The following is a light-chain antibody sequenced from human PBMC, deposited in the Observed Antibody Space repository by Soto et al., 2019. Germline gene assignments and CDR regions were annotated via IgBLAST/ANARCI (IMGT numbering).Light chain of an antibody. CDR3: LQHNSYPVT. J-gene: IGKJ1*01. Sequence: DIQITQSPSSLSASVGDRVTITCQASQNINNYLNWYQQKPGRAPKLLIYDASNLEAGVPSRFSGSGSGTEFTLTISSLQPEDFATYYCLQHNSYPVTFGQGTKVDIK. CDR2: DAS. CDR1: QNINNY. V-gene: IGKV1-17*01.